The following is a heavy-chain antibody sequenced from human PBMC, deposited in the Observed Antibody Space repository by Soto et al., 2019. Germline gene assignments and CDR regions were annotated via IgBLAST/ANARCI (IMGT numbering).Heavy chain of an antibody. Sequence: SDTMSLTCAVSSGSISSGEHYGSWLRQPPGKGLEWIGYIFSSGSTHYNASLKSRLTISVDTSKNQFSMQLTSVTATDTAVYYCARGRFGEIHDYWGQGTLVTVSS. V-gene: IGHV4-30-4*02. J-gene: IGHJ4*02. CDR2: IFSSGST. D-gene: IGHD3-10*01. CDR1: SGSISSGEHY. CDR3: ARGRFGEIHDY.